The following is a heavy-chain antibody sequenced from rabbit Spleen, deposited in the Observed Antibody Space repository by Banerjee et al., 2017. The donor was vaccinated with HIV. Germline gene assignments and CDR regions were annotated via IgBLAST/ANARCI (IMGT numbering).Heavy chain of an antibody. CDR2: AYAGSSGGT. V-gene: IGHV1S45*01. D-gene: IGHD1-1*01. CDR3: ARDSATSFSTYGMDL. CDR1: GFSFSSSDY. J-gene: IGHJ6*01. Sequence: QEQLEESGGDLVKPGASLTLTCTASGFSFSSSDYMCWVRQAPGKGLEWVACAYAGSSGGTYSATWAQGRFTISKTSSTTVTLQMNSLTSADTATYFCARDSATSFSTYGMDLWGQGTLVTVS.